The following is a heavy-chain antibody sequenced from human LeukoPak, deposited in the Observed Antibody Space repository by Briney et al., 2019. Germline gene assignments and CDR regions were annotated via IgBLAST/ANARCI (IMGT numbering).Heavy chain of an antibody. Sequence: SETLSLTCAVYGGSFSGYYWSWIRQPPGKGLEWIGEINHSGSTNYNPSLKSRVTISVDTSKNQFSLKLSSVTAADTAVYYRARELDYYGSGSYFYWGQGTLVTVSS. CDR2: INHSGST. CDR1: GGSFSGYY. D-gene: IGHD3-10*01. J-gene: IGHJ4*02. V-gene: IGHV4-34*01. CDR3: ARELDYYGSGSYFY.